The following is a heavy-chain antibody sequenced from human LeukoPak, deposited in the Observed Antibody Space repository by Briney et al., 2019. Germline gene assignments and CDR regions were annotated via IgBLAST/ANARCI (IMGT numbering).Heavy chain of an antibody. J-gene: IGHJ6*04. V-gene: IGHV4-34*01. CDR3: ARVNGAKYCSGGSCSRYYGIHV. Sequence: SETLSLTCAVYGGSFSGYYWSWIRQPPGKGLEWLGEINHSGSTNYNPSLKSRVTISVDTSKNQFSLKLSSVTAADTAVYYCARVNGAKYCSGGSCSRYYGIHVWGKGTTVTVPS. CDR1: GGSFSGYY. CDR2: INHSGST. D-gene: IGHD2-15*01.